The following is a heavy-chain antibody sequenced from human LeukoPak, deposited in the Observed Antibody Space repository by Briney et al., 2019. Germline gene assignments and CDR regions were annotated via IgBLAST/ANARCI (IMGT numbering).Heavy chain of an antibody. Sequence: PSEALSLTCTVSGGSVSSGSNYWSWIRQPPGKRLEWIGYIYYSGSTNCNPSLNSRVTISLDTSKNQFSLNLSSVTAADTAVYYCARSSIAVAGTGVDYYYGMDVWGQGTTVTVSS. CDR2: IYYSGST. CDR3: ARSSIAVAGTGVDYYYGMDV. V-gene: IGHV4-61*01. J-gene: IGHJ6*02. D-gene: IGHD6-19*01. CDR1: GGSVSSGSNY.